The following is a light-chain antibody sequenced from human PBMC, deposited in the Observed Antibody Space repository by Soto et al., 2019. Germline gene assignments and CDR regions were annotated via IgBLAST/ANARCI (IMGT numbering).Light chain of an antibody. J-gene: IGKJ2*01. CDR1: QSISSY. CDR2: AAS. V-gene: IGKV1-39*01. CDR3: QQSYSNPYT. Sequence: DIQMTQSPSSLSASVGDRVTITCRASQSISSYLNWYQQKPGKAPKLLIYAASSLQSGVPSRFSGRGSGTDFTLTISSLQPEEFATYYCQQSYSNPYTFGQGTKLEIK.